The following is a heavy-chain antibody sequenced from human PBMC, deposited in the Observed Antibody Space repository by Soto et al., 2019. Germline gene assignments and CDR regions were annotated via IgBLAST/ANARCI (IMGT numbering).Heavy chain of an antibody. CDR3: ARSTVTPYYYYYYYMDV. Sequence: EVQLLESGGGLVQPGGSLRLSCAASGFTFGTYGMSWVRQAPGNRLDWVSTISNAGGSTYYADSVKGRFTISRDNSKDTLYLQMNSLRAEDTAVYYCARSTVTPYYYYYYYMDVWGKGTTVTVSS. V-gene: IGHV3-23*01. CDR2: ISNAGGST. D-gene: IGHD4-4*01. J-gene: IGHJ6*03. CDR1: GFTFGTYG.